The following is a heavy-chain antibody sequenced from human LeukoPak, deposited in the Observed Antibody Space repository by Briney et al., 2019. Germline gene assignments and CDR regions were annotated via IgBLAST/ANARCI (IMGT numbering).Heavy chain of an antibody. J-gene: IGHJ4*02. Sequence: SETLSLTCTVSGGSISSSSYYWGWIRQPPGKGLEWIGSIYYSGSTYYNPSLKSRVTISVDTSKNQFSLKLSSVTAADTAVYYCARQWSSGYNWGQGTLVTVSS. D-gene: IGHD3-22*01. CDR1: GGSISSSSYY. CDR3: ARQWSSGYN. CDR2: IYYSGST. V-gene: IGHV4-39*01.